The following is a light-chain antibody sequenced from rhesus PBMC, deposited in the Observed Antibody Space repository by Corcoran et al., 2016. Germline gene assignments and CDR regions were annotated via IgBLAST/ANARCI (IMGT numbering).Light chain of an antibody. V-gene: IGKV6-47*02. Sequence: DIVMTQSPAFVSVTPGEKVTITCQASEGIDNYLHWYQQKPHQAPKLFIQYASQSNSGVPSRFTVSGSGTDFTFTISSLEVEDAATYYCQQGYKHPLTFGGGTTVELK. CDR3: QQGYKHPLT. CDR2: YAS. J-gene: IGKJ4*01. CDR1: EGIDNY.